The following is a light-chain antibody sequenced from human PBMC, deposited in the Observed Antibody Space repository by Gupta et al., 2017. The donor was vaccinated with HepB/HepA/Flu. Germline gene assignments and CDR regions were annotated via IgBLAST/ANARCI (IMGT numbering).Light chain of an antibody. CDR1: SSDVGGYNY. Sequence: SALTQPASVSGSPGQSLTISCTGTSSDVGGYNYVSWYQQHPDKAPKLMIYDASNRPSGVSNRFSGSKSGNTASLTISGLQAEDEADYYCSSYTRSSTLGVFGTGTKVTVL. V-gene: IGLV2-14*01. CDR2: DAS. CDR3: SSYTRSSTLGV. J-gene: IGLJ1*01.